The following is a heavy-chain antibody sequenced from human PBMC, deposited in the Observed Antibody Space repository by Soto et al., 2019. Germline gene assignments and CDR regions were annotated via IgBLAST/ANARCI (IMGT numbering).Heavy chain of an antibody. J-gene: IGHJ4*02. CDR2: IWYDGSNK. V-gene: IGHV3-33*01. CDR3: ARDRPGYSYGYVFHY. D-gene: IGHD5-18*01. CDR1: VFTCSSYG. Sequence: PWWSLRLSCSASVFTCSSYGMHWCRQAPGKGLEWVAVIWYDGSNKYYADSVKGRFTISRDNSKNTLYLQMNSLRAEDTAVYYCARDRPGYSYGYVFHYWGQGTLVTVS.